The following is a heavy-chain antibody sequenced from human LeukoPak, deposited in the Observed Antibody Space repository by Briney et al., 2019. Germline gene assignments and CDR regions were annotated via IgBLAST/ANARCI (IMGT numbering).Heavy chain of an antibody. CDR1: GFTFDDYA. V-gene: IGHV3-9*01. CDR3: AKGRVDTAMVGDAFDI. CDR2: ISWNSGSI. J-gene: IGHJ3*02. D-gene: IGHD5-18*01. Sequence: SLRLSCAASGFTFDDYAVHWVRQAPGKGLEWVSGISWNSGSIGYADSMKGRFTISRDNAKNSLYLQMNSLRAEDTALYYCAKGRVDTAMVGDAFDIWGQGTMVTVSS.